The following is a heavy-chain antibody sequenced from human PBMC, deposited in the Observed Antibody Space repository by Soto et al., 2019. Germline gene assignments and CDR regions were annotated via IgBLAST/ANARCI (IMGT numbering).Heavy chain of an antibody. CDR1: GFTFSSYG. CDR2: LWFDGSNV. V-gene: IGHV3-33*01. D-gene: IGHD2-15*01. CDR3: ARGNPPNCSGGTCFDY. Sequence: PGGSLRLSCEASGFTFSSYGIHWVRQSPGKGPEWVAVLWFDGSNVYFVDSVRGRFTISRDDSKNTVYLQMNSLRAEDTAIYYCARGNPPNCSGGTCFDYWGQGTQVTV. J-gene: IGHJ4*01.